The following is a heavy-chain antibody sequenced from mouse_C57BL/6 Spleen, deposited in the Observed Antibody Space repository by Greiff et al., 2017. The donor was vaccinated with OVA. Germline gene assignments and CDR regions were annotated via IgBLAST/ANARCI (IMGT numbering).Heavy chain of an antibody. CDR3: TTRSDYGDY. CDR1: GFNIKDDY. V-gene: IGHV14-4*01. D-gene: IGHD1-1*02. CDR2: IDPENGDT. Sequence: VQLQQSGAELVRPGASVTLSCTASGFNIKDDYMHWVKQRPEQGLEWIGWIDPENGDTEYASKFQGKATITADTSSNTAYLQLSSLTSEDTAVYYCTTRSDYGDYWGQGTTLTVSS. J-gene: IGHJ2*01.